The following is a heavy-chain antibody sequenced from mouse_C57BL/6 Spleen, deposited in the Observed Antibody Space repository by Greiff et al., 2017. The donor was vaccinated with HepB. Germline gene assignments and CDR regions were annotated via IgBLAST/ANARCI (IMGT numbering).Heavy chain of an antibody. V-gene: IGHV1-26*01. CDR3: ARPAYYGSSPFPY. D-gene: IGHD1-1*01. J-gene: IGHJ3*01. CDR1: GYTFTDYY. Sequence: VQLQQSGPELVKPGASVKISCKASGYTFTDYYMNWVKQSHGTSLAWIGDINPNNGGTSYNQKFKGKATLTVDKSSSTAYMELRSLTSEDSAVYYCARPAYYGSSPFPYWGQGTLVTVSA. CDR2: INPNNGGT.